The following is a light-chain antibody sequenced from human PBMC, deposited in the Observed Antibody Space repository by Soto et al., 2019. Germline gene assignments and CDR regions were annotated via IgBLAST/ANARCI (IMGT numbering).Light chain of an antibody. CDR2: EVT. V-gene: IGLV2-8*01. CDR3: CSPAGNSHYV. Sequence: QSVLTQPPSASGSPGQSVTISCTGTSSDVGAYNYVSWYQQHPGKVPKLMISEVTKRPSGVPDRFSGSKSGNTPSLTVSGLQVEDEADYYCCSPAGNSHYVFGTGTKVTVL. CDR1: SSDVGAYNY. J-gene: IGLJ1*01.